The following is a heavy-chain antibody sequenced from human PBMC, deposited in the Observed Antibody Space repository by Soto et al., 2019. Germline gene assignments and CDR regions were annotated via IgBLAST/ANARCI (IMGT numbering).Heavy chain of an antibody. Sequence: GASVKVSCKASGVSITGHFMHWLRQAPGQGLEWVGIISPSGDATSYAKKFQGRVTMTRDTSTSTVYLDLNNLGFGDTAVYYCARIYHGAGFGGAFDIWGQGTMVTVSS. D-gene: IGHD2-15*01. CDR2: ISPSGDAT. CDR3: ARIYHGAGFGGAFDI. CDR1: GVSITGHF. V-gene: IGHV1-46*01. J-gene: IGHJ3*02.